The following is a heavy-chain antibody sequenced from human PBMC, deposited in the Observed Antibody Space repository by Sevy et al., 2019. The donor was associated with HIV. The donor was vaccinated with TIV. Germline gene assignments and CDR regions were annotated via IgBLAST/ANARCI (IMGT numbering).Heavy chain of an antibody. D-gene: IGHD2-8*01. CDR2: LSFGCGKI. Sequence: GGSLRISCAASGFAFYEYSMSWIRQAPGKGLEWVATLSFGCGKINYADSVKGRFTISRDNSKNSFYLQMDNLRVEDTALYYCVREGCSRPHDYWGQGTRVTVSS. CDR1: GFAFYEYS. J-gene: IGHJ4*02. CDR3: VREGCSRPHDY. V-gene: IGHV3-23*01.